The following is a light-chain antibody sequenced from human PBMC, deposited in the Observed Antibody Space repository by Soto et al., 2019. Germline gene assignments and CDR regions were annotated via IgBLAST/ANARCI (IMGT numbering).Light chain of an antibody. CDR2: WAS. CDR3: HHYFSLPRT. Sequence: DVVMTQSPDSLAVSLGERATINCKSSQSILHSPTHNNYLAWYQKKPGQPPKLLIYWASSRESGVPDRFSGSGSGTYITLTINCLQAEDAAVYYCHHYFSLPRTFGQGTKVEIK. CDR1: QSILHSPTHNNY. J-gene: IGKJ1*01. V-gene: IGKV4-1*01.